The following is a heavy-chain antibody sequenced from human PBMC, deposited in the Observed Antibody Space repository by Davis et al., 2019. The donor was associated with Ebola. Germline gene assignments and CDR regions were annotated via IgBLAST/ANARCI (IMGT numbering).Heavy chain of an antibody. J-gene: IGHJ4*02. D-gene: IGHD2-15*01. CDR2: ISGYNGNT. Sequence: ASVKVSCKTSGYSFTSYGISWVRQAPGQGYEWMGWISGYNGNTSYSHKFQDRFTMTTDTSTSTAYMELRTLGSEDTAVYYCAREPQPLGGSCYSLGCYFDFWGQGTLVTVSS. V-gene: IGHV1-18*01. CDR1: GYSFTSYG. CDR3: AREPQPLGGSCYSLGCYFDF.